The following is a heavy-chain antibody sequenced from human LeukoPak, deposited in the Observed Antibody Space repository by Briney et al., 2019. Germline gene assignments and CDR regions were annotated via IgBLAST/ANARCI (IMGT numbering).Heavy chain of an antibody. CDR2: IYHSGST. CDR1: GYSISSGYY. D-gene: IGHD5/OR15-5a*01. CDR3: GRDKSSLAVCLPFAY. Sequence: PSETLSLTCTVSGYSISSGYYWGWIRQPPGKGMEWIGSIYHSGSTYYNPSLKSRVTISVDTSKNQFSLKLSSVTAADTAVYYCGRDKSSLAVCLPFAYCGEGRLVTVS. V-gene: IGHV4-38-2*02. J-gene: IGHJ4*02.